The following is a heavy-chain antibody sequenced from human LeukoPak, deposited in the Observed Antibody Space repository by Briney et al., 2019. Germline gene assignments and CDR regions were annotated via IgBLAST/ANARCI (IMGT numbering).Heavy chain of an antibody. CDR2: IKDDGSEY. V-gene: IGHV3-7*01. Sequence: PAGSLCLSCAASGFTFSSSWWTWVRQAPGKGLEWVANIKDDGSEYNYVDSVKGRFTISRDNAKKSLYLQMNSLRAEYSAVYYCARDSAYFKFDGWGQGTLVTV. CDR1: GFTFSSSW. D-gene: IGHD3-10*01. J-gene: IGHJ4*02. CDR3: ARDSAYFKFDG.